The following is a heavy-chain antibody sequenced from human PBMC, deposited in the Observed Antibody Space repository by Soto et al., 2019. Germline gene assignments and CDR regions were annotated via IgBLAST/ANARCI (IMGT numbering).Heavy chain of an antibody. D-gene: IGHD3-10*01. V-gene: IGHV3-30-3*01. CDR3: ARQTTIIMPRGVVITYGGPFDP. Sequence: GGSLRLSCAASGFTFSSYAMHWVRQAPGKGLEWVAVISYDGSNKYYADSVKGRFTISRDNSKNTLYLQMNSSVTVADTAVYYCARQTTIIMPRGVVITYGGPFDPWGQGTLVTVSS. CDR1: GFTFSSYA. CDR2: ISYDGSNK. J-gene: IGHJ5*02.